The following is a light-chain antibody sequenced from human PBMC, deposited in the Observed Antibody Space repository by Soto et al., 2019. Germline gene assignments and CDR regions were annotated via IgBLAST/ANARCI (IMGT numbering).Light chain of an antibody. V-gene: IGKV3-20*01. Sequence: EIVLRQSPGTLSLSPGERATLSCRASQSVSSSYLAWYQQKPGQAPRLLIYGTSSRASAISDRFSGSGSGKDFTLTISRLEPEDFAVYYCQHYGSSPWTFGQGTKV. CDR2: GTS. J-gene: IGKJ1*01. CDR3: QHYGSSPWT. CDR1: QSVSSSY.